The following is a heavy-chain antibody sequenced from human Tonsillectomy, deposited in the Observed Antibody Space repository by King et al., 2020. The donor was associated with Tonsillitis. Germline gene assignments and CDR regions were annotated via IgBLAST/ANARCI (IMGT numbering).Heavy chain of an antibody. D-gene: IGHD6-19*01. Sequence: QLQESGPGLVKPSETLSLTCTVSGGSISSYYWSWIRQPPGKGLEWIGYIYYSGSTNYNPSLKSRVIISVDTSKNQFSLKLSSVTAADTAVYYCARGIAVAGLFDYWGQGTLVTVSS. CDR3: ARGIAVAGLFDY. CDR2: IYYSGST. V-gene: IGHV4-59*01. CDR1: GGSISSYY. J-gene: IGHJ4*02.